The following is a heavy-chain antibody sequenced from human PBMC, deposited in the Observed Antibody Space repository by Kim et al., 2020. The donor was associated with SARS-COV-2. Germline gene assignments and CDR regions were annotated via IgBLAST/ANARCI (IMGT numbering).Heavy chain of an antibody. CDR2: IYYSGST. J-gene: IGHJ5*02. CDR1: GGSISSSSYY. D-gene: IGHD3-22*01. V-gene: IGHV4-39*01. CDR3: ARSFAINYDSSGYYSP. Sequence: SETLSLTCTVSGGSISSSSYYWRWIRQPPGKGLEWIGSIYYSGSTYYNPSLKSRVTISVDTSKNQFSLKLSSVTAADTAGYYCARSFAINYDSSGYYSPWGQGTLVTVSS.